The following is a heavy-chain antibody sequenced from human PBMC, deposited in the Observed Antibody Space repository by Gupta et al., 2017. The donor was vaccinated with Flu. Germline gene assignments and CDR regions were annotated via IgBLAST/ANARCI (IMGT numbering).Heavy chain of an antibody. D-gene: IGHD2-15*01. CDR2: INPNSGGT. V-gene: IGHV1-2*02. CDR3: ARGSGDTYCSGDRCYQPHDY. J-gene: IGHJ4*02. Sequence: WVRQAPGQVLEWMGWINPNSGGTTYAQKFQGRCTMTRDTSISTSYMKLISLRSDDTEVYYCARGSGDTYCSGDRCYQPHDYWGQGTLVTVS.